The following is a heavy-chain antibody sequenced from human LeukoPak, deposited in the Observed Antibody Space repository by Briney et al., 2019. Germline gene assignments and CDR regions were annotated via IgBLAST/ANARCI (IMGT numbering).Heavy chain of an antibody. CDR3: ARGGNYGDYDGYFDY. V-gene: IGHV4-59*08. CDR2: VSYSGST. D-gene: IGHD4-17*01. Sequence: SETLSLTCTVSGGSVSNFYWSWIRQPPGKGLEWIGYVSYSGSTNYNPSLRSRVTISVDTSKNQFSLKLSSVTAADTAVYYCARGGNYGDYDGYFDYWGQGTLVTVSS. CDR1: GGSVSNFY. J-gene: IGHJ4*02.